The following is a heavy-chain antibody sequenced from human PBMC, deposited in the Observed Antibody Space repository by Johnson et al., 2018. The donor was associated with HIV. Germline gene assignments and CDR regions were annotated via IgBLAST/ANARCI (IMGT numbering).Heavy chain of an antibody. CDR1: AFTSSSYS. CDR2: ISYDGSNK. Sequence: QEKLVESGGGVVQPGRSLRLSCAASAFTSSSYSMHWVRQAPGKGLEWVAVISYDGSNKYYADSVKGRFTISRDNSKNTLYLQMNSLRAEDTAVYYCARDRGIAARPFRYAFDIWGQGTMVTVSS. J-gene: IGHJ3*02. V-gene: IGHV3-30*04. D-gene: IGHD6-6*01. CDR3: ARDRGIAARPFRYAFDI.